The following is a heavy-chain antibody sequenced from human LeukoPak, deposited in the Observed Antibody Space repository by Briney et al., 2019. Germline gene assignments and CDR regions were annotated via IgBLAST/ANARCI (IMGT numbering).Heavy chain of an antibody. CDR2: IKQDGSEK. Sequence: GGSLSLSCEASGFTFSNYWMSWVRQAPGKGLEWVANIKQDGSEKYYVDSVKGRFTISRDNAKSSLYLQMNSLRAEDTAVYYCARRYFDLWGQGTLVTVSS. CDR3: ARRYFDL. D-gene: IGHD2-15*01. V-gene: IGHV3-7*01. J-gene: IGHJ4*02. CDR1: GFTFSNYW.